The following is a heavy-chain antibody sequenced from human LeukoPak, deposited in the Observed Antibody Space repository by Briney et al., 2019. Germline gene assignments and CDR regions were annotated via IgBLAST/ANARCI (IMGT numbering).Heavy chain of an antibody. CDR2: INHSGST. J-gene: IGHJ4*02. V-gene: IGHV4-34*01. Sequence: PSETLSLTCAVYGGSFSGYYWSWIRQPPGKGLEWIGEINHSGSTNYNPSLKSRVTISVDTSKNQFSLKLSSVIAADTAVYYCARGHYRLSWCSGGSCYSPGFDYWGQGTLVTVSS. D-gene: IGHD2-15*01. CDR1: GGSFSGYY. CDR3: ARGHYRLSWCSGGSCYSPGFDY.